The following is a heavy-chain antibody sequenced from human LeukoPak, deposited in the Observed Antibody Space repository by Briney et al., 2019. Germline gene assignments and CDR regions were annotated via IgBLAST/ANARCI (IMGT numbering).Heavy chain of an antibody. V-gene: IGHV1-3*01. CDR1: GYTFTSYA. Sequence: ASVTVSCTASGYTFTSYAMHWVRQAPGQRLEWMGWINAGNGNTKYSQKFQGRVTITRDTSASTAYMELSSLRSEDTAVYYCAREQLVQYYYGMDVWGQGTTVTVSS. CDR3: AREQLVQYYYGMDV. CDR2: INAGNGNT. D-gene: IGHD6-13*01. J-gene: IGHJ6*02.